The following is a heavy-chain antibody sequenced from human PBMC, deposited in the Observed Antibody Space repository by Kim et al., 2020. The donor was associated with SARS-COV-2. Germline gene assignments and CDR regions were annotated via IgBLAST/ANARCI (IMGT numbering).Heavy chain of an antibody. J-gene: IGHJ6*02. D-gene: IGHD1-26*01. V-gene: IGHV1-69*13. CDR2: IIPIFGTA. CDR3: ASPVGATTYYYGMDV. CDR1: GGTFSSYA. Sequence: SVKVSCKASGGTFSSYAISWVRQAPGQGLEWMGGIIPIFGTANYAQKFQGRVTITADESTSTAYMELSSLRSEDTAVYYCASPVGATTYYYGMDVWGQGTTVTVSS.